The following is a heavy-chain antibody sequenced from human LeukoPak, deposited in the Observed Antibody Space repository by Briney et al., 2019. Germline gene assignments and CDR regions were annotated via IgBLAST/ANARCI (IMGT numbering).Heavy chain of an antibody. CDR2: IYSGGNI. CDR1: GFTVSSTY. D-gene: IGHD2-15*01. CDR3: ASRHCSGGGCYFAGADPFDY. Sequence: GGSLSLSCAASGFTVSSTYMSWVRQAPGKGLEWVSVIYSGGNIYYIDSVKGRFTISRDTSKNTLYLQMDSLRAEDTAVYYCASRHCSGGGCYFAGADPFDYWGQGTLVTVSS. V-gene: IGHV3-53*01. J-gene: IGHJ4*02.